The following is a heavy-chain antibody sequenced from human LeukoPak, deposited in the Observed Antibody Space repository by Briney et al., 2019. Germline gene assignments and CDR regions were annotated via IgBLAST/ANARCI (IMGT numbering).Heavy chain of an antibody. CDR3: PRAHKAGNYFDH. J-gene: IGHJ4*01. CDR1: GGSMTHWV. V-gene: IGHV4-59*01. Sequence: SETRVPTSAPSGGSMTHWVWTCLRLAPGKGLEWIGHIYYSDYPSYNPSLKSRLTISVDTSKNQFSLDLTAVTAADTAVYFCPRAHKAGNYFDHWGHGTLVAVTS. D-gene: IGHD6-13*01. CDR2: IYYSDYP.